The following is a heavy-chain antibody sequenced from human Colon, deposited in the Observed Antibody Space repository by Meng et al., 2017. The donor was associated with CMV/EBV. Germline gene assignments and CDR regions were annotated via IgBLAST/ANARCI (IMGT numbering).Heavy chain of an antibody. J-gene: IGHJ6*02. CDR1: GFTFSSYA. CDR2: ISSNGGST. D-gene: IGHD6-13*01. CDR3: AREAAAGTYFIVFGMDV. V-gene: IGHV3-64*02. Sequence: GGSRRLSCAASGFTFSSYAMPWVRQAPGKGLEYVSAISSNGGSTYYADSVKGRFTISRDNSKTTLYLQMGSLRAEDMAVYYCAREAAAGTYFIVFGMDVWGQGTTVTVSS.